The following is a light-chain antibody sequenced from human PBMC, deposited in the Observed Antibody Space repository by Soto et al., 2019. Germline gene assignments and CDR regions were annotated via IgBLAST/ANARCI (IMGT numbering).Light chain of an antibody. V-gene: IGKV2-28*01. Sequence: DIVMTQSPLSLPVTPGEPASISCRSSQSLLHSNGYNYLDWYLQNQGQSPQLLIYLGSNRASGVPDRFSGSGSGPDFTLKISRVEAEDVGVYYCMQALQTPLLTFGGGTKVEIK. CDR2: LGS. CDR1: QSLLHSNGYNY. CDR3: MQALQTPLLT. J-gene: IGKJ4*01.